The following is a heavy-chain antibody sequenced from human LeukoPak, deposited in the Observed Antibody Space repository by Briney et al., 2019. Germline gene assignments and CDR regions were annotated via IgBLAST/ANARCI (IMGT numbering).Heavy chain of an antibody. CDR3: ARDLLLVGASVFDY. J-gene: IGHJ4*02. CDR2: ISAYNGNT. Sequence: ASVRVSCKASGYTFTSYGISWVRQASGQGLEWMGWISAYNGNTNYAQKLQGRVTMTTDTSTSTAYMELRSLRSDDTAVYYCARDLLLVGASVFDYWGQGTLVTVSS. CDR1: GYTFTSYG. V-gene: IGHV1-18*01. D-gene: IGHD1-26*01.